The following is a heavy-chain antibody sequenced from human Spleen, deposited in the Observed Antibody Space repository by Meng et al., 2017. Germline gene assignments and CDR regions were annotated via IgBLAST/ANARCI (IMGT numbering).Heavy chain of an antibody. J-gene: IGHJ6*02. CDR1: GFTFSSYA. D-gene: IGHD6-13*01. V-gene: IGHV3-30*01. Sequence: GESLKISCAASGFTFSSYAMHWVRQAPGKGLEWVAVISYDGSNKYYADSVKGRFSISRDKSKNTLYLQMNSLRAEDTAVYYCARDIAAAGYYYYGMDVWGQGTTVTVSS. CDR2: ISYDGSNK. CDR3: ARDIAAAGYYYYGMDV.